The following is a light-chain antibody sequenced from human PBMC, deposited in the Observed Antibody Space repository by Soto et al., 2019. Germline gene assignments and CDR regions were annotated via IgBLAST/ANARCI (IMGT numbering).Light chain of an antibody. CDR1: QSVSSSQ. CDR2: GAS. J-gene: IGKJ5*01. CDR3: QQYGSSPRIS. Sequence: EIVLTQSPGTLALSPCERATLSCSAGQSVSSSQLAWYQQKPGQAPRLLIYGASSRATGIPDRFSGSGSGTDFTLTISRLEPEDFALYYCQQYGSSPRISFGQGTRLEIK. V-gene: IGKV3-20*01.